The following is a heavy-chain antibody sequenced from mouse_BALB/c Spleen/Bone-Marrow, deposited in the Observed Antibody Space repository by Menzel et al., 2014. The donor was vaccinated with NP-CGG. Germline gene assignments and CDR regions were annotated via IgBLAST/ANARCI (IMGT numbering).Heavy chain of an antibody. CDR2: ISDGGSYT. Sequence: EVQRVESGGGLVKPGGSLKLSCAASGFTFSDYYMYWVRRTPEKRLEWVATISDGGSYTYYPDSVKGRFTISRDNAKNNLYLQMSSLKSEDTAMYYCARDYDYAMDYWGQGTSVTVSS. J-gene: IGHJ4*01. V-gene: IGHV5-4*02. CDR3: ARDYDYAMDY. D-gene: IGHD2-12*01. CDR1: GFTFSDYY.